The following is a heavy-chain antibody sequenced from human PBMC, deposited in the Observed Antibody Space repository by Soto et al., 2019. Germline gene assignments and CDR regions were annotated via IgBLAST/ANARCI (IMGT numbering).Heavy chain of an antibody. J-gene: IGHJ4*02. Sequence: GGSLRLSCAASGFTLTRYSMNWVRQAPGKGLEWVSSISSTTNYIYYGDSMKGRFTISRDNAKNSLYLEMNSLRAEDTAVYYCARESEDLTSNFAYWGQGTLVTVSS. CDR1: GFTLTRYS. V-gene: IGHV3-21*06. CDR2: ISSTTNYI. CDR3: ARESEDLTSNFAY.